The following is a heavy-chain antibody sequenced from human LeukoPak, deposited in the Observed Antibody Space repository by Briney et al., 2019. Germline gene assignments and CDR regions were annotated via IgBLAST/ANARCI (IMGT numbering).Heavy chain of an antibody. Sequence: GGSLRLSCAASGFTVSSNYMSWVRQAPGKGLEWVSVISSSGTTYYADSVKGRFTISRDNSKNTLYLQVNSLRAEDTAAYYCARGGDTLGSTRTAFDIWGQGTMVTVSS. V-gene: IGHV3-53*01. J-gene: IGHJ3*02. CDR2: ISSSGTT. CDR1: GFTVSSNY. D-gene: IGHD5-18*01. CDR3: ARGGDTLGSTRTAFDI.